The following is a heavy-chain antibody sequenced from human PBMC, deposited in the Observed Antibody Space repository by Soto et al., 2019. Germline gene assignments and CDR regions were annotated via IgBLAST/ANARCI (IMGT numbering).Heavy chain of an antibody. CDR3: PKDITAGVVITPGRMDV. D-gene: IGHD3-3*01. J-gene: IGHJ6*02. V-gene: IGHV3-9*01. Sequence: SLRLSCAASGFTFDDYAMHWVRQAPGKGLEWVSGISWNSGSIGYADSVKGRFTISRDNAKDSLYLQMNSLRAEDTALYYCPKDITAGVVITPGRMDVWGQGTTVTVSS. CDR2: ISWNSGSI. CDR1: GFTFDDYA.